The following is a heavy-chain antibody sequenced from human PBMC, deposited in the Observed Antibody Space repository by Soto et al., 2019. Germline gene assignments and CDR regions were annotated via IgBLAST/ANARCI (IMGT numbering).Heavy chain of an antibody. CDR2: IYYSGST. CDR1: GGSIRSSSDY. J-gene: IGHJ4*02. D-gene: IGHD5-12*01. Sequence: PSETLSLTCTVSGGSIRSSSDYWGWIRQPPGKGLEWIGNIYYSGSTSYNPSLKSRVTISVDTSKNQFSLNLSSVTATDRAIYYCARHRTPRVPTISYFDYWGQGTLVTVSS. CDR3: ARHRTPRVPTISYFDY. V-gene: IGHV4-39*01.